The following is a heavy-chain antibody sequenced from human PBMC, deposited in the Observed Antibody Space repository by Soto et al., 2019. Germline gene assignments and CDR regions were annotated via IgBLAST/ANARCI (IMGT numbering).Heavy chain of an antibody. CDR3: EREGYYYGSGSYSPPRYYGMDV. J-gene: IGHJ6*02. CDR1: GYTFTNYG. D-gene: IGHD3-10*01. Sequence: QIQLVQSGAEVKKAGASVKVSCKASGYTFTNYGISWVRHDLGQGLEWMGWISAYNDNTNYAQKFQGRVTLTTDTSTRTAYMELRSLTSDETAVYYCEREGYYYGSGSYSPPRYYGMDVWGQGTTVTVFS. CDR2: ISAYNDNT. V-gene: IGHV1-18*01.